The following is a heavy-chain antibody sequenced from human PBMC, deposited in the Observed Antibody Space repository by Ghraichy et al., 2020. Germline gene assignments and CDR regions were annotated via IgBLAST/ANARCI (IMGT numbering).Heavy chain of an antibody. CDR1: GFTFSSHC. Sequence: GGSLRLSCAASGFTFSSHCIHWVRQVPGKGLVWVSRINSDGSITTYADSVKGRFTISRDNAKNTLYLQMNSLRAEDTAVSHCARKTSKCFDYWGQGTLLTVSS. J-gene: IGHJ4*02. CDR3: ARKTSKCFDY. CDR2: INSDGSIT. V-gene: IGHV3-74*01.